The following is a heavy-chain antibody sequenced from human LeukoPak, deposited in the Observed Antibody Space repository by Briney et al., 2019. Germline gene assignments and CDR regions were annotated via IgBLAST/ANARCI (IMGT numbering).Heavy chain of an antibody. J-gene: IGHJ6*03. CDR1: GGSFSGYY. CDR3: ARVTGVYYYGSGSPRHMDV. D-gene: IGHD3-10*01. V-gene: IGHV4-34*01. CDR2: INHSGST. Sequence: SETLSLTCAVYGGSFSGYYWSWIRQPPGKGLEWIGEINHSGSTNYNPSLKSRVTISVDTSKNQFSLKLSSVTAADTAVYYCARVTGVYYYGSGSPRHMDVWGKGTTVTISS.